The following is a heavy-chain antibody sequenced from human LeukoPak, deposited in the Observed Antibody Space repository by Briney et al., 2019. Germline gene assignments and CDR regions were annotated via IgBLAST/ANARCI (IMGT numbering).Heavy chain of an antibody. D-gene: IGHD6-13*01. CDR2: INPNSGGT. CDR3: AIYGSIAAPTLGYYYYYMDV. V-gene: IGHV1-2*02. J-gene: IGHJ6*03. Sequence: GASVKVSCKASGYTFTGYYMHWVRQAPGQGLEWMGWINPNSGGTNYAQKFQGRVTMTRDTSISTAYMELSRLRSDDTAVYYCAIYGSIAAPTLGYYYYYMDVWGKGTTVTVSS. CDR1: GYTFTGYY.